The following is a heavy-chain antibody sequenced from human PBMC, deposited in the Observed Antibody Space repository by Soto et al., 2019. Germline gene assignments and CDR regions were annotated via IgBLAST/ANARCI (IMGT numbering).Heavy chain of an antibody. Sequence: QVQLVQSGAAVKKPGASVKVSCKASGYTSTAYPMHWVRQAAGQRLEWMGWINVANGDTGYSHKFQGRVTVTRDTSASTVYMELSSMTSEDTAVYYCARKDYYGAGIYYFDHWGQGTLVTVSS. CDR3: ARKDYYGAGIYYFDH. CDR2: INVANGDT. V-gene: IGHV1-3*01. CDR1: GYTSTAYP. J-gene: IGHJ4*02. D-gene: IGHD3-10*01.